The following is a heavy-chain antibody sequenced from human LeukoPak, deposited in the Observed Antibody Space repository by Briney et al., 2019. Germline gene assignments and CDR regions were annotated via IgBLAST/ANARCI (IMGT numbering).Heavy chain of an antibody. J-gene: IGHJ3*02. D-gene: IGHD6-13*01. V-gene: IGHV3-21*01. Sequence: GGSLRPSCAASGFTFSSYSMNWVRQAPGKGLEWVSSISSSSSYIYYADSVKGRFTISRDNAKNSLYPQMNSLRAEDTAVYYCARGLRRIAGHHDAFDIWGQGTMVTVSS. CDR3: ARGLRRIAGHHDAFDI. CDR1: GFTFSSYS. CDR2: ISSSSSYI.